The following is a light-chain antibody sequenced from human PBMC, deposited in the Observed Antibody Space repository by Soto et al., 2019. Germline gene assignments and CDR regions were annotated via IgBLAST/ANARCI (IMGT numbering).Light chain of an antibody. Sequence: DIQMTQSPSTLSASIGDRVTITCRASESIRTWLAWYQHKPGKAPKFLIYDASSLESRVPSRFSGSGSGTEFTLTISNLQPDDFATYFCQQYHNYPRTFGQGTKVDIK. CDR3: QQYHNYPRT. CDR1: ESIRTW. CDR2: DAS. V-gene: IGKV1-5*01. J-gene: IGKJ1*01.